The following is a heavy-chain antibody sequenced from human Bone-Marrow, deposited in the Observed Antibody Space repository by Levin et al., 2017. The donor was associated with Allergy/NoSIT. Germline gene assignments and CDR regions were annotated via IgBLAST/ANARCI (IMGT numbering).Heavy chain of an antibody. CDR3: ARGDDEFDP. D-gene: IGHD2-21*01. CDR1: GFTVKNNY. V-gene: IGHV3-66*01. Sequence: GGSLRLSCAASGFTVKNNYMSWVRQAPGKGLEWVSIIYTTGSTYLADSVKARFSTSRDISKNMVYLQMNSLRAGDTAVYYCARGDDEFDPWGQGSLVTVSS. J-gene: IGHJ5*02. CDR2: IYTTGST.